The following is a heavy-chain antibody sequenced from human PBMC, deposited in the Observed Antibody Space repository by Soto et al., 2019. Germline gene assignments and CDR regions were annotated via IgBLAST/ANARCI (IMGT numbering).Heavy chain of an antibody. CDR3: ARVPETYYYDSSGRYYFDY. D-gene: IGHD3-22*01. CDR2: ISAYNGNT. CDR1: GYTFTSYG. V-gene: IGHV1-18*01. J-gene: IGHJ4*02. Sequence: QVQLVQSRAEVKKPGASVKVSCKASGYTFTSYGISWVRQAPGQGLEWMGWISAYNGNTNYAQKLQGRVTMTTDTSTSTAYMELRSLRSDDTAVYYCARVPETYYYDSSGRYYFDYWGQGTLVTVSS.